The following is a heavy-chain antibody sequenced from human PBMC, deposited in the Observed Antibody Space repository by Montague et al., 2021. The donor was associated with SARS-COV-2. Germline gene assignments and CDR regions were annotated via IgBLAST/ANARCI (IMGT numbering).Heavy chain of an antibody. CDR3: ARGLWFGELLYYYYYYGMDV. V-gene: IGHV6-1*01. CDR1: GDSVSSNSVA. D-gene: IGHD3-10*01. Sequence: CAISGDSVSSNSVARNWIRQAPSRGPEWLGRSYYRPKWYNDYAVAVKSRITINPDTSKNQFSLQLNSVTPEDTAVYYCARGLWFGELLYYYYYYGMDVWGQGTTVTVSS. J-gene: IGHJ6*02. CDR2: SYYRPKWYN.